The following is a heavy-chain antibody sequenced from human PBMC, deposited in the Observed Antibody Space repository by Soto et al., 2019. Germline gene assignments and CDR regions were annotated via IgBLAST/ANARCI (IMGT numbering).Heavy chain of an antibody. J-gene: IGHJ4*02. Sequence: ASVKVSCKASGYTFTSYDINWVRQATGQGLEWMGWMNPNSGNTGYAQKFQGRVTMTRNTSTSTAYMEMSSLRSEDTAVYYCARGPDIYDYIWGSYFSNFDYWGQGTLVTVSS. CDR3: ARGPDIYDYIWGSYFSNFDY. V-gene: IGHV1-8*01. CDR1: GYTFTSYD. D-gene: IGHD3-16*01. CDR2: MNPNSGNT.